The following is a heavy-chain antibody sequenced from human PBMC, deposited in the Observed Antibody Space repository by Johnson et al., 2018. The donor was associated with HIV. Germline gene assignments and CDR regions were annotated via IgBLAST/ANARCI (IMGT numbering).Heavy chain of an antibody. J-gene: IGHJ3*02. CDR3: AREAHYYDSSGLKRGAFDI. V-gene: IGHV3-53*01. D-gene: IGHD3-22*01. Sequence: VQLVESGGGLIQPGGSLRLSCAASGFTVSSNYMSWVRQAPGKGLEWVAIIYSGDSTYYADSLEGRFTISRDKSKNTVYLQMNSLRVEDMAVYYCAREAHYYDSSGLKRGAFDIWGQGTMVTVSS. CDR2: IYSGDST. CDR1: GFTVSSNY.